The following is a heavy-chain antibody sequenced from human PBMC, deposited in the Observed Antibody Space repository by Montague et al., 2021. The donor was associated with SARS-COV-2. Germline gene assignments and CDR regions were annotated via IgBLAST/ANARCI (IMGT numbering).Heavy chain of an antibody. CDR2: IYHSGST. CDR3: AKVAGSHDTFDI. D-gene: IGHD6-19*01. Sequence: SKTPSLTCTVSGYSISTGYYWGWTRQPPGKGLEWIGTIYHSGSTYFNPSLKSRVTISVDTSKNQFSLNLSSVTAADTAVYYCAKVAGSHDTFDIWGRGTMVTVSS. CDR1: GYSISTGYY. J-gene: IGHJ3*02. V-gene: IGHV4-38-2*02.